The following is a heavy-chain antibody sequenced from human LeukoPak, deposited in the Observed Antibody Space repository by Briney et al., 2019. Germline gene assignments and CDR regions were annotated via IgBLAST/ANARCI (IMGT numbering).Heavy chain of an antibody. CDR3: AKDVSWAGHGGGVPIAVAGISGYFDY. J-gene: IGHJ4*02. CDR2: IWYDGSNK. CDR1: GFTFSSYG. V-gene: IGHV3-33*06. Sequence: TGRSLRLSCAASGFTFSSYGMHWVRRAPGKGLEWVAVIWYDGSNKYYADSVKGRFTISRDNSKNTLYLQMNSLRAEDTAVYYCAKDVSWAGHGGGVPIAVAGISGYFDYWGQGTLVTVSS. D-gene: IGHD6-19*01.